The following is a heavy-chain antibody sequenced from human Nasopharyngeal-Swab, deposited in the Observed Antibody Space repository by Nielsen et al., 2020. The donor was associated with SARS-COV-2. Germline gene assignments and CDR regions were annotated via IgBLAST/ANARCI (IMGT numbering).Heavy chain of an antibody. CDR3: ARDPYSTPPDY. V-gene: IGHV3-7*01. J-gene: IGHJ4*02. CDR2: IKHDGGDE. CDR1: GFTFSTFW. D-gene: IGHD6-13*01. Sequence: GGSLRLSCAASGFTFSTFWMCWVRQAPGKGLELVANIKHDGGDENYVDSVKGRFTISRDNAKNLLYLQMNSLRAEDTGVYYCARDPYSTPPDYWGQGTLVTVSS.